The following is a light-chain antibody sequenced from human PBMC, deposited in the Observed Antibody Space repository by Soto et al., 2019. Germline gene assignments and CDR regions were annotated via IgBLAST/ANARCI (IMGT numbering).Light chain of an antibody. CDR3: QSYDSSLSAVV. Sequence: QSVLTQPPSVSGAPGQRVTIPCTGSSSNIGAGYDVHWYQQFSGTAPKLLIYGNTNRPSGVPDRFSGSKSGTSASLAITGLQAEDEADYYCQSYDSSLSAVVFGGGTQLTVL. CDR2: GNT. J-gene: IGLJ2*01. V-gene: IGLV1-40*01. CDR1: SSNIGAGYD.